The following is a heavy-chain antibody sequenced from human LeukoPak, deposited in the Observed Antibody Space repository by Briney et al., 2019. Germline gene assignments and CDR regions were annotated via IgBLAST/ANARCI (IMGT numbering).Heavy chain of an antibody. V-gene: IGHV3-23*01. CDR2: ISGSGSGGST. J-gene: IGHJ4*02. D-gene: IGHD2-2*01. CDR3: AKDFVGLGPAANDY. Sequence: PGGSLRLSCAASGFTFSSSAMSWVRQAPGKGLEWVSSISGSGSGGSTYYADSVKGRFTISRDNSKNTLYLQMNSLRAEDTAVYYCAKDFVGLGPAANDYWGQGTLVTVSS. CDR1: GFTFSSSA.